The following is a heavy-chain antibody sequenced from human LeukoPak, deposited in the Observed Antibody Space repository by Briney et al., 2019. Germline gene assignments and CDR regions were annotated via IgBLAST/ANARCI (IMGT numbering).Heavy chain of an antibody. J-gene: IGHJ4*02. CDR3: ARSRDTAMPTDY. D-gene: IGHD5-18*01. V-gene: IGHV4-34*01. CDR2: INHSGST. CDR1: GGSFSGYY. Sequence: FETLSLTCAVYGGSFSGYYWSWIRQPPGKGLEWIGEINHSGSTNYNPSLKSRVTISVDTSKNQFSLKLSSVAAADTAVYYCARSRDTAMPTDYWGQGTLVTDSS.